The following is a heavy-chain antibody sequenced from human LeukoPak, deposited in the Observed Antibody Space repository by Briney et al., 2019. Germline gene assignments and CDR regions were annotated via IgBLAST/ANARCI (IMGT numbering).Heavy chain of an antibody. D-gene: IGHD3-22*01. CDR1: GGTFSSYA. V-gene: IGHV1-69*05. J-gene: IGHJ4*02. CDR2: IIPIFGTA. CDR3: AREDPNSSGYYSPTYYFDY. Sequence: GASVKVSCKASGGTFSSYAISWVRQAPGQGLEWMGGIIPIFGTANYAQKFQGRVTITTDESTSTAYMELSSLRSEDAAVYYCAREDPNSSGYYSPTYYFDYWGQGTLVTVSS.